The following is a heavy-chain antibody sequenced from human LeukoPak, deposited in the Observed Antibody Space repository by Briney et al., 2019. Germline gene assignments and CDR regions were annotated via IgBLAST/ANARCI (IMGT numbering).Heavy chain of an antibody. CDR1: GLSISNFW. V-gene: IGHV3-7*01. CDR3: VTDGDKWNDFEY. Sequence: GGSLRLSCAASGLSISNFWMHWVRQAPGKGLEWVAIVDKDGNEIKYVDSVKGRFTLSRDNAKNSVYLQMNSLRTEDTALYYCVTDGDKWNDFEYWGQGTLVTVSS. CDR2: VDKDGNEI. D-gene: IGHD1-1*01. J-gene: IGHJ4*02.